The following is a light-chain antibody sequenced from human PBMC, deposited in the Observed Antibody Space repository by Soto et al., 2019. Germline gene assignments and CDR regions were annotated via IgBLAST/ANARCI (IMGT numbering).Light chain of an antibody. CDR2: GAS. J-gene: IGKJ1*01. Sequence: EIVLTQSPGTLSLSPGERATLSCRASQSFSSSYLAWYQQKPGQAPRLLIYGASNRATGIPDRFSGSGSGTDFSLTISRLEPEDFAVYFCQQYGTSRTFGQGTKVEI. CDR3: QQYGTSRT. CDR1: QSFSSSY. V-gene: IGKV3-20*01.